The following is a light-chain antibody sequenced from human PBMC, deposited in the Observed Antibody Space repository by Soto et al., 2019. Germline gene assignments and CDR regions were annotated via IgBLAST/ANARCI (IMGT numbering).Light chain of an antibody. V-gene: IGLV2-23*01. J-gene: IGLJ1*01. Sequence: QSALAQPASVSGSPGQSITISCTGTSSDVGSYILVSWYQQHPGKAPKLIIYEGTKRPSGVSNRFSGSKSGNTASLTISGLQADDEADYYCCSYAGSSTPYVFGSGTKLTVL. CDR1: SSDVGSYIL. CDR2: EGT. CDR3: CSYAGSSTPYV.